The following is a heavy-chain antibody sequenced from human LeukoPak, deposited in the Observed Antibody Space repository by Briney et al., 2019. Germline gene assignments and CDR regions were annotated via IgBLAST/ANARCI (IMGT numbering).Heavy chain of an antibody. J-gene: IGHJ4*02. CDR3: ARGRDDSGLYFAY. D-gene: IGHD3-22*01. V-gene: IGHV1-2*02. Sequence: GASVNLSCKASGYTFTGFYIHWVRQGPGPGLEWMALMNPQSGATNYAQKFRGRVTMTRDVSISTAYMEVTSLTFDDTAVSYCARGRDDSGLYFAYWGKGTLVTVSS. CDR2: MNPQSGAT. CDR1: GYTFTGFY.